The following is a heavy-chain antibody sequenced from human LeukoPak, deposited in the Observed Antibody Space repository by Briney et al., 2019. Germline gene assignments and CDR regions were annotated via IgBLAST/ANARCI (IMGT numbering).Heavy chain of an antibody. CDR1: GGSISSGDYH. J-gene: IGHJ3*02. V-gene: IGHV4-30-4*01. CDR3: ARDQLTGDAFDI. Sequence: PSQTLSLTCTVSGGSISSGDYHWSWIRQPPGKGLEWIGYIYYSGSTYYNPSLKSRVTISVDTSKNQFSLKLSSVTAADTAVYYCARDQLTGDAFDIWGQGTMVTVSS. D-gene: IGHD7-27*01. CDR2: IYYSGST.